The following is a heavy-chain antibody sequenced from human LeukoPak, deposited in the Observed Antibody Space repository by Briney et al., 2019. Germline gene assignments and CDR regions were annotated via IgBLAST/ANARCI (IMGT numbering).Heavy chain of an antibody. Sequence: GGSLRLSCAASGFSSYGMHWVRQAPGKGLEWVAVIWYDESNKYYADSVKGRFTISRDNSKNTLYLQMDSLRAEDTAVYYCARAGYCSGGSCYGSDYWGQGTLVSVSS. CDR3: ARAGYCSGGSCYGSDY. D-gene: IGHD2-15*01. V-gene: IGHV3-33*01. CDR2: IWYDESNK. J-gene: IGHJ4*02. CDR1: GFSSYG.